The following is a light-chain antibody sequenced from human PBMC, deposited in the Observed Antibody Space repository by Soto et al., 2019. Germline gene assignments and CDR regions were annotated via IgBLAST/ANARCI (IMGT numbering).Light chain of an antibody. CDR3: QQYGSSQWT. J-gene: IGKJ1*01. V-gene: IGKV3-20*01. Sequence: EIVLTQSPATLSLSPGERATLSCRASQSVSIYLAWYQQKPGQAPRLLIYGASSRATGIPDRFSGSGSGTDFTLTISRLEPEDFAVYYCQQYGSSQWTFGQGTKVDI. CDR1: QSVSIY. CDR2: GAS.